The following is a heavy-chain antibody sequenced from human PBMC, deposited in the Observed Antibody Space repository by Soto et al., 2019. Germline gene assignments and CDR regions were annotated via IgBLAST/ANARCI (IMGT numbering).Heavy chain of an antibody. V-gene: IGHV4-31*03. CDR1: GGSISSGGYY. CDR2: IYYSGST. CDR3: ARDPRAYERRPNAFDI. Sequence: SETLSLTCTVSGGSISSGGYYWSWIRQHPGKGLEWIGYIYYSGSTYYNPSLKSRVTISVDTSKNQFSLKLSSVTAADTAVYYCARDPRAYERRPNAFDIWGQGTMVTVSS. J-gene: IGHJ3*02. D-gene: IGHD1-1*01.